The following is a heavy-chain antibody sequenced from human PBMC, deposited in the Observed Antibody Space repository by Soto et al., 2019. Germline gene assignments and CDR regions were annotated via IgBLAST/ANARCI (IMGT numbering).Heavy chain of an antibody. Sequence: QVQLQESGPGLVKPSETLSLTCTVSGGSISSYYWSWIRQPPGKGLEWIGYIYYSGSTNYNPSLKRRVTISVDTSKNQFSLKLSSVTAADTAVYSCARRYGDYFDYWGQGTLVTVSS. J-gene: IGHJ4*02. CDR2: IYYSGST. D-gene: IGHD4-17*01. CDR1: GGSISSYY. CDR3: ARRYGDYFDY. V-gene: IGHV4-59*08.